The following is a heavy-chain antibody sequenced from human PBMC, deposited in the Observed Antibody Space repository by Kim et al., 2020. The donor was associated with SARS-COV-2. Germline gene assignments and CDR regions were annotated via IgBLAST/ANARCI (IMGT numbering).Heavy chain of an antibody. CDR1: GGSISSSSYY. Sequence: SETLSLTCTVSGGSISSSSYYWGWIRQPPGKGLEWIGSIYYSGSTYYNPSLKSRVTISVDTSKNQFSLKLSSVAAADTAVYYCARQGASYNWNYIPRPIWIDYWGQGTLVTVSS. J-gene: IGHJ4*02. CDR3: ARQGASYNWNYIPRPIWIDY. CDR2: IYYSGST. V-gene: IGHV4-39*01. D-gene: IGHD1-7*01.